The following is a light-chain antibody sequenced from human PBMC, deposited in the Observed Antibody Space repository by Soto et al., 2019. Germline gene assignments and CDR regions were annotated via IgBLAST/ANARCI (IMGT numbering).Light chain of an antibody. CDR2: GAS. V-gene: IGKV3-20*01. Sequence: EIVLTQSAATLSLSLGERATLSCRASQTVGGRYLAWFQQKPGQTPRLLIYGASTRAAGVPDRFSGSGSGTDFSLTINRLDPEDFAVYYSQQYVSSPWTFGQGTKVEV. CDR1: QTVGGRY. CDR3: QQYVSSPWT. J-gene: IGKJ1*01.